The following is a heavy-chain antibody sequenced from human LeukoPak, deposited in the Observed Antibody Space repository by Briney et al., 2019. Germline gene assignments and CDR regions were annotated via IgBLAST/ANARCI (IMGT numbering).Heavy chain of an antibody. J-gene: IGHJ4*02. CDR2: ISAYNGNT. V-gene: IGHV1-18*04. CDR3: ARTPIKLWFGELSYFDY. D-gene: IGHD3-10*01. CDR1: GYTFTSYY. Sequence: ASVKVSCKASGYTFTSYYMHWVRQAPGQGLEWMGWISAYNGNTNYAQKLQGRVTMTTDTSTSTAYMELRSLRSDDTAVYYCARTPIKLWFGELSYFDYWGQGTLVTVSS.